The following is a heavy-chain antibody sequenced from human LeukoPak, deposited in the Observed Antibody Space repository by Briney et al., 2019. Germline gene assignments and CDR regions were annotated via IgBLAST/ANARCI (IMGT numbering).Heavy chain of an antibody. D-gene: IGHD6-13*01. V-gene: IGHV1-2*02. CDR2: INPNNGGT. Sequence: ASVKVSCKASGYTFTDYYIHWVRQAPGQGLEWMGWINPNNGGTNYAQKFQGRVTMTRDTSISTAYMELSRLRSDDTAVYYCARDLVIAAAGAYFDYWGQGTLVTVSS. CDR1: GYTFTDYY. J-gene: IGHJ4*02. CDR3: ARDLVIAAAGAYFDY.